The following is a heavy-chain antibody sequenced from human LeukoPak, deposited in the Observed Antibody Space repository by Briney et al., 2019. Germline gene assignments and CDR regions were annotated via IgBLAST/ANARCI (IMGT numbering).Heavy chain of an antibody. J-gene: IGHJ1*01. Sequence: PGGSLRLSCAASGFTFSYYSMNSVRHAPGKGLEWVSSISRQSRHVSYAGSVKGRFNISRDDARNSLYLQMNSLRAEDMAVYFCVRDLLGSGSTTAYLYHWGQGTLVTVSS. CDR2: ISRQSRHV. V-gene: IGHV3-21*01. CDR3: VRDLLGSGSTTAYLYH. D-gene: IGHD3-10*01. CDR1: GFTFSYYS.